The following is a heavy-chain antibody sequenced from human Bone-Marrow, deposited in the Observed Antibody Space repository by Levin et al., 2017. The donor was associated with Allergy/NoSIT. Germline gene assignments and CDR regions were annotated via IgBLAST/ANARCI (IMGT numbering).Heavy chain of an antibody. CDR3: AKGHGGDY. CDR1: GFTFDDYA. V-gene: IGHV3-9*01. D-gene: IGHD3-16*01. Sequence: GGSLRLSCVASGFTFDDYAMHWVRQAPGKGLEWVSGISWNSVLMNYAASVKGRFTISRDNAKNSLSLQMNSLRTEDTALYYCAKGHGGDYWGQGTLVIVSS. J-gene: IGHJ4*02. CDR2: ISWNSVLM.